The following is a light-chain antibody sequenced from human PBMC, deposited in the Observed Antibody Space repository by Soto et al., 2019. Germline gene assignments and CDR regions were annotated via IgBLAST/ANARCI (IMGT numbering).Light chain of an antibody. Sequence: QSALTQPASVSGSPGQSITISCTGTSSDVGSYKFVSWYQQHPGKAPKLMIYEGSKRPSGVSNRFSGSESGNTASLTISGLQAEDEADYYCCSYAGSSTLVFGGGTKVTVL. CDR1: SSDVGSYKF. V-gene: IGLV2-23*01. CDR3: CSYAGSSTLV. CDR2: EGS. J-gene: IGLJ2*01.